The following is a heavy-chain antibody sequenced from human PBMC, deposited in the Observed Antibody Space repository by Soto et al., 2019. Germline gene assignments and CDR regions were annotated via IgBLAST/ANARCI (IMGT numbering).Heavy chain of an antibody. CDR2: ISYDGSST. J-gene: IGHJ5*02. D-gene: IGHD6-19*01. CDR3: AKDLYSSGWYHYFDP. CDR1: GFPFSTNG. Sequence: GGSLKLSCVASGFPFSTNGMHWVRQAPGKGLEWVAMISYDGSSTYYADSVKGRFTISRDNSKNTLYLLMDSLRAEDTAVYFCAKDLYSSGWYHYFDPWGLGTPVTVSS. V-gene: IGHV3-30*18.